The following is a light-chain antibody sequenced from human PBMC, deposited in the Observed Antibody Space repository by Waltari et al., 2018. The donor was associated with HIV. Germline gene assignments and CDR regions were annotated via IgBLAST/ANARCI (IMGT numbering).Light chain of an antibody. CDR1: QCISSY. CDR2: AAS. CDR3: QQSYSTLLT. V-gene: IGKV1-39*01. Sequence: DIQMTQSTSSLSASVGDRVSITCRATQCISSYVNWYPHKPGNAPKLLIYAASSLQSGVPSRFSGSGSGTDFTITISSLQPEDFATYYCQQSYSTLLTFGGGTKVEIK. J-gene: IGKJ4*01.